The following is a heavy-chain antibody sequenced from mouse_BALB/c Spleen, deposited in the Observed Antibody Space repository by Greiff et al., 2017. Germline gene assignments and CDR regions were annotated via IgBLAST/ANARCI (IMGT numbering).Heavy chain of an antibody. CDR3: ARHQGYGNFYYYAMDY. CDR1: GFAFSSYD. J-gene: IGHJ4*01. CDR2: ISSGGGST. V-gene: IGHV5-12-1*01. Sequence: DVHLVESGGGLVKPGGSLKLSCAASGFAFSSYDMSWVRQTPEKRLEWVAYISSGGGSTYYPDTVKGRFTISRDNAKNTLYLQMSSLKSEDTAMYYCARHQGYGNFYYYAMDYWGQGTSVTVSS. D-gene: IGHD2-10*02.